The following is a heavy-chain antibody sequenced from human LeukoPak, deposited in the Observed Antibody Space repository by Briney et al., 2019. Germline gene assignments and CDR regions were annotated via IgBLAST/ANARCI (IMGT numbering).Heavy chain of an antibody. D-gene: IGHD1-1*01. V-gene: IGHV3-48*03. CDR3: AKVGYGDWFDP. CDR2: IRISGRTT. CDR1: GFIFSNSE. Sequence: GGSLRLSCVASGFIFSNSEMHWVRQAPGKGLQWVSDIRISGRTTYYTDSVKGRFTISRDNARNSLYLQMNSLTAEDTAIYYCAKVGYGDWFDPWGQGNLVTVSS. J-gene: IGHJ5*02.